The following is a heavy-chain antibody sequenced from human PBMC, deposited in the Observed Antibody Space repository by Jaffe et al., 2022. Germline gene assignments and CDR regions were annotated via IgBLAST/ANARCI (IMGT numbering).Heavy chain of an antibody. CDR1: GFTFSTYA. J-gene: IGHJ4*02. CDR2: LRYDGNNK. D-gene: IGHD4-17*01. V-gene: IGHV3-30*02. Sequence: QVHLVESGGGVVQPGGSLRLSCAASGFTFSTYAMHWVRQAPGRGLEWVAFLRYDGNNKHYSESVKGRFTISRDNSKNTLYLEMNRLRAEDTAVYYCAKDIDYREENSGDFWGQGTLVTVSS. CDR3: AKDIDYREENSGDF.